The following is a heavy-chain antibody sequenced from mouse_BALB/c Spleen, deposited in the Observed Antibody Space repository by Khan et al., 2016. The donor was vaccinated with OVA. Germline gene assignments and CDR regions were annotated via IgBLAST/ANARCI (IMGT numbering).Heavy chain of an antibody. D-gene: IGHD2-14*01. Sequence: QVQLKQSGAELAKPGASVKMSCKASGYTFTNYWMHWVKQRPGQGLEWIGYINPSTGYTEYNQKFKDKATLTADKSSSTVYMQLSSLTSEDSAVYYCAGFRYDEGGDYWGQGTTLTVSS. CDR2: INPSTGYT. V-gene: IGHV1-7*01. CDR3: AGFRYDEGGDY. CDR1: GYTFTNYW. J-gene: IGHJ2*01.